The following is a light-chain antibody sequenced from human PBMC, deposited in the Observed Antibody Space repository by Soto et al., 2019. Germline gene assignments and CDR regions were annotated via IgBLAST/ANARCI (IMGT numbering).Light chain of an antibody. CDR3: SSYTTMSTKV. CDR1: GSDVGAYDY. CDR2: EVI. Sequence: QSVLTQPASVSGSPGQSITISCTGAGSDVGAYDYVSWYQQHPGKPPKLIIFEVINRPSGVSSRFSDSRSGNTASLTISGLRAEDEADYYCSSYTTMSTKVFGTGTKVTVL. J-gene: IGLJ1*01. V-gene: IGLV2-14*01.